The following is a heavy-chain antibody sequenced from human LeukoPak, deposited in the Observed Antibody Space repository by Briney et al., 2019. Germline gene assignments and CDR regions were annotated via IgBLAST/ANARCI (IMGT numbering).Heavy chain of an antibody. J-gene: IGHJ5*02. CDR3: ARAGPWQIDP. Sequence: RPSETLSLTCTVSGGSISSHYWSWIRRPPGKGLEWIGHIYYSGSTNYKPSLKSRVTISVDRSNNQFSLKLRFVTAADTAVYYCARAGPWQIDPWGQGTLVTVSS. CDR2: IYYSGST. CDR1: GGSISSHY. V-gene: IGHV4-59*11. D-gene: IGHD3-10*01.